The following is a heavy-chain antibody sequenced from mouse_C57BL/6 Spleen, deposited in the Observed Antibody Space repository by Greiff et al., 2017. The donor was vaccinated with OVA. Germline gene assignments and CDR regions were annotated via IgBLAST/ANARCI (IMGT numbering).Heavy chain of an antibody. Sequence: EVHLVESGGGLVQPGGSLSLSCAASGFTFTDYYMSWVRQPPGKALEWLGFIRNKANGYTTEYSASVTGRFTISRDNSQSILYLQMNALRAEDSATYYCARYPRGYFDVWGTGTTVTVSS. J-gene: IGHJ1*03. V-gene: IGHV7-3*01. CDR2: IRNKANGYTT. CDR3: ARYPRGYFDV. CDR1: GFTFTDYY.